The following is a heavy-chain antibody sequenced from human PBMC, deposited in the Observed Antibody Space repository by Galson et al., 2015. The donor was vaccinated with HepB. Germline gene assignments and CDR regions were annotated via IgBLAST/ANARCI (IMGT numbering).Heavy chain of an antibody. D-gene: IGHD2-8*02. V-gene: IGHV1-18*04. CDR1: GYTFTSYG. J-gene: IGHJ3*02. Sequence: SVKVSCKASGYTFTSYGISWVRQAPGQGLEWMGWISAYNGNTNYAQKLQGRVTMTTDTSTSTAYMELRSLRSDDTAVYYCARVLLVYAIPRGAFDIWGQGTMVTVSS. CDR3: ARVLLVYAIPRGAFDI. CDR2: ISAYNGNT.